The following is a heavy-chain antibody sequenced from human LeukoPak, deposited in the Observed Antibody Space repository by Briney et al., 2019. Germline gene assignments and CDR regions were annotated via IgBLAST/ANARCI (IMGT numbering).Heavy chain of an antibody. J-gene: IGHJ3*02. CDR1: GFTFSSYA. D-gene: IGHD5-18*01. V-gene: IGHV3-30*04. CDR2: ISYDGSNK. CDR3: AGVEAAMPDAFDI. Sequence: PGGSLRLSCAASGFTFSSYAMHWVRQAPGKGLEWVAVISYDGSNKYYADSVKGRFTISRDNSKNTLYLQMNSLRADDTAVYYCAGVEAAMPDAFDIWGQGTTVTVSS.